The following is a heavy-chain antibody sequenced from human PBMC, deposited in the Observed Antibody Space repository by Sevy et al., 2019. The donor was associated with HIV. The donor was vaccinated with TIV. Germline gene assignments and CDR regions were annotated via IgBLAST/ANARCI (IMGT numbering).Heavy chain of an antibody. D-gene: IGHD3-16*01. V-gene: IGHV1-69*13. Sequence: ASVKVSCKASGGTLSNYAISWVRQAPGQGLEWMGGIIPIFGAASYAQKFQGRVTITADESTSTVYMELSSLRSEETALYYCARGGGMRSYYHYYMDVWGKGTTVTVSS. CDR2: IIPIFGAA. CDR1: GGTLSNYA. CDR3: ARGGGMRSYYHYYMDV. J-gene: IGHJ6*03.